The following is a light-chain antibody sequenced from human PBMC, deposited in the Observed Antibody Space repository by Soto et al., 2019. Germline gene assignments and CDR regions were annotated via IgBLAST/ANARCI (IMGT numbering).Light chain of an antibody. CDR2: DVS. CDR3: SSYTSSSTYV. J-gene: IGLJ1*01. Sequence: QSVLTQPASVSGSPGQSITISCTGTSSDVGGYNYVSWYQQHPGKAPKLMIYDVSNRPSGVSNSFSGSKSGNTDSLTNSGLQAEDEADYYCSSYTSSSTYVFGTGTKVTVL. CDR1: SSDVGGYNY. V-gene: IGLV2-14*01.